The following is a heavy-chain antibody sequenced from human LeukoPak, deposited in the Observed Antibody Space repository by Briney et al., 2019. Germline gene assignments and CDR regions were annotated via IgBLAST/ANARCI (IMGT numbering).Heavy chain of an antibody. J-gene: IGHJ6*02. V-gene: IGHV1-69*13. D-gene: IGHD3-10*01. Sequence: ASVKVSCKASGGTFSSYAISWVRQAPGQGLEWMGGIIPIFGTANYAQKFQGRVTITADESTSTAYMELSSLRSEDTAVYYCARGLGVRGVIRYYYGMDVWGQGTTVIVSS. CDR3: ARGLGVRGVIRYYYGMDV. CDR1: GGTFSSYA. CDR2: IIPIFGTA.